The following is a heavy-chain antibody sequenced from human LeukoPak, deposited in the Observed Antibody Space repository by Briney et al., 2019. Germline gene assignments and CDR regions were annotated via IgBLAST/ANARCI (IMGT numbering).Heavy chain of an antibody. CDR2: IYYSGST. CDR1: GGSISSYY. Sequence: SETLSLTCTVSGGSISSYYWSWIRQPPGKGLEWIGYIYYSGSTNYNPSLKSRVTISVDTSKNQFSLELSSVTAADTAVYYCARHRSYQGWFDPWGQGTLVTVSS. J-gene: IGHJ5*02. D-gene: IGHD1-26*01. CDR3: ARHRSYQGWFDP. V-gene: IGHV4-59*08.